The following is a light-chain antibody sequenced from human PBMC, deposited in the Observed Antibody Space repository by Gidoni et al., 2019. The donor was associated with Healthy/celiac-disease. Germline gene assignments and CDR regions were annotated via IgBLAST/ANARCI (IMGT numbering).Light chain of an antibody. CDR2: AAS. V-gene: IGKV1-39*01. CDR1: QSISSY. J-gene: IGKJ5*01. Sequence: DIQMTQSPSSLSASVGDRVTITCRASQSISSYLNWYQQKPGKAPKLLIYAASSLQSGVPSRFSGSGSVTDFTLTISRLQPEDFATYYCQQSYRTPFGQGTRLEIK. CDR3: QQSYRTP.